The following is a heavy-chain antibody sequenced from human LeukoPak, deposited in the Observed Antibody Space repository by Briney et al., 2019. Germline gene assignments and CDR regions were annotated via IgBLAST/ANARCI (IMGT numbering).Heavy chain of an antibody. D-gene: IGHD3-3*01. CDR3: ATATIFGVVLYY. CDR2: ISGSGGST. J-gene: IGHJ4*02. V-gene: IGHV3-23*01. Sequence: PGGSLRLSCAASGFTFSSYATSWVRQAPGKGLEWVSAISGSGGSTYYADSVKGRFTISRDNSKNTLYLQMNSLRTEDTAVYYCATATIFGVVLYYWGQGTLVTVSS. CDR1: GFTFSSYA.